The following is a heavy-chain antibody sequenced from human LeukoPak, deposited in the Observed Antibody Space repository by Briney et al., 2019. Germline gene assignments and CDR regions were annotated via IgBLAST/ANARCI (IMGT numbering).Heavy chain of an antibody. J-gene: IGHJ3*01. CDR1: GYTFTNYD. CDR2: ISGYTGDT. D-gene: IGHD2-15*01. CDR3: ARAGYCGDGGCRGGSAFDV. V-gene: IGHV1-18*01. Sequence: ASVKVSCKTSGYTFTNYDIYWVRQAPGQGLECMGRISGYTGDTKYAQILQGRFTVTTDTSTSTAYMELRSLTYDDTAVYYCARAGYCGDGGCRGGSAFDVWGQGTMVTVSS.